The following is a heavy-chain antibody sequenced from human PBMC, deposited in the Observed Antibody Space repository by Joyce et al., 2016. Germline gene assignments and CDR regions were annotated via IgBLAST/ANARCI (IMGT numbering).Heavy chain of an antibody. J-gene: IGHJ3*02. D-gene: IGHD2-2*01. CDR3: AKFFMSATPSPNDAFDI. CDR1: GFTFSIYG. CDR2: ISYDGSNK. Sequence: QEQLVESGGGVVQPGMSLRLSCAASGFTFSIYGMHWVRQAPGKGLEWVAVISYDGSNKHYRDSVKGRFTISRDNSKNTLYLQMNDLRAEDTAVYYCAKFFMSATPSPNDAFDIWGQGTMVTVSS. V-gene: IGHV3-30*18.